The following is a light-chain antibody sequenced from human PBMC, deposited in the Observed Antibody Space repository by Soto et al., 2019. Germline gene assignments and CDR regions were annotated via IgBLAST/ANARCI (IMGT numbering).Light chain of an antibody. CDR1: QSLNNW. J-gene: IGKJ1*01. CDR3: QQYNDYSRT. Sequence: DIQMTQSPSTLSASVGVRVTITCRASQSLNNWLAWYQQKPGKAPKLLIYDASSLESGVPSRFSGSASGTEFTLTISSLQPDDFATYYCQQYNDYSRTFGQGTKVEIK. V-gene: IGKV1-5*01. CDR2: DAS.